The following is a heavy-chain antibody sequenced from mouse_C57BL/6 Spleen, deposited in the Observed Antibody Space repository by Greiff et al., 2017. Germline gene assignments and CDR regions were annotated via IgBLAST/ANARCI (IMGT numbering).Heavy chain of an antibody. CDR2: IYPGDGDT. CDR3: ARSGGNYYGSSYAMDY. J-gene: IGHJ4*01. D-gene: IGHD1-1*01. Sequence: QVQLQQSGPELVKPGASVKISCKASGYAFSSSWMNWVKQRPGKGLEWIGRIYPGDGDTNYNGKFKGKATLTADKSSSTAYMQLSSLTSEDSAVYFCARSGGNYYGSSYAMDYWGQGTSVTVSS. V-gene: IGHV1-82*01. CDR1: GYAFSSSW.